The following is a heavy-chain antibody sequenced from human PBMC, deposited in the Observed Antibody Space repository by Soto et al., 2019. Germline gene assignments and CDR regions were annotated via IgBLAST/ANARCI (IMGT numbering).Heavy chain of an antibody. CDR2: ISGSGGST. CDR1: GFTFSSYA. CDR3: AKDRAGQYPYYFDY. D-gene: IGHD6-19*01. V-gene: IGHV3-23*01. Sequence: GGSLRLSCAASGFTFSSYAMSWVRQAPGKGLEWVSSISGSGGSTYYADSVKGRFTIPRDKSRNTLYLQMNSLRAEDTAVYHCAKDRAGQYPYYFDYWGQGTLVTVSS. J-gene: IGHJ4*02.